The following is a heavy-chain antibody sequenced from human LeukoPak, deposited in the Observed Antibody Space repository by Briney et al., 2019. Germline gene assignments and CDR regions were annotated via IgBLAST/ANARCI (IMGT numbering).Heavy chain of an antibody. Sequence: PGGSLRLSCAASGFTFSGYSMNWVRQAPGKGLEWVSSISSSSSYIYYADSVKGRFTISRDNAKNTLYLQMNSLRAEDTAVYYCAGGIAAAGNDFDYWGQGTLVTVSS. CDR1: GFTFSGYS. D-gene: IGHD6-13*01. CDR3: AGGIAAAGNDFDY. J-gene: IGHJ4*02. CDR2: ISSSSSYI. V-gene: IGHV3-21*01.